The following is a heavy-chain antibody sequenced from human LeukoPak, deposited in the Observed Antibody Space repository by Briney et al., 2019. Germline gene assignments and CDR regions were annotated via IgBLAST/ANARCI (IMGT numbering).Heavy chain of an antibody. J-gene: IGHJ4*02. CDR2: IIPILGIA. CDR1: GGTFSSYA. D-gene: IGHD3-3*01. Sequence: SVKVSCKASGGTFSSYAISWVRQAPGQGLEWMGRIIPILGIANYAQKFQGRVTITADKSTSTAYMELSSLRSEDTAVYYCARAHPHYDFWSGRFDYWGQGTLVTVSS. V-gene: IGHV1-69*04. CDR3: ARAHPHYDFWSGRFDY.